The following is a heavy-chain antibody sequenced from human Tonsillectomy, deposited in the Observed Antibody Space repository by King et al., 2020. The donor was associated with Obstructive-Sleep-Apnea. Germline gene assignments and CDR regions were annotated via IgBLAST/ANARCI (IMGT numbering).Heavy chain of an antibody. Sequence: VQLVESGGGLVQPGGSLRLSCAASGFTFSTYWMHWVRQAPGKGLVWVSRINSDGSNINQADSVKDRFTISRDNVKNTLYLQMNSLRAEDTAVYYCARGGHSSKWVNWFDPWGQGTLVTVSS. CDR2: INSDGSNI. CDR3: ARGGHSSKWVNWFDP. J-gene: IGHJ5*02. V-gene: IGHV3-74*01. CDR1: GFTFSTYW. D-gene: IGHD6-13*01.